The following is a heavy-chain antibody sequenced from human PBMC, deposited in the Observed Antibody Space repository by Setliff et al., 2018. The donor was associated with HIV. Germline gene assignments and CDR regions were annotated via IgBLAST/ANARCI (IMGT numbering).Heavy chain of an antibody. D-gene: IGHD3-10*01. J-gene: IGHJ3*02. V-gene: IGHV3-7*04. CDR2: MNRDGSEK. CDR3: ARDPAFGAFDI. CDR1: GFTFNNYW. Sequence: GGSLRLSCAASGFTFNNYWMTWVCQAPGRGLEYVAGMNRDGSEKGYADSVKGRFSISRDNAKNSLYLQMSSLRTEDTAVYFCARDPAFGAFDIWGQGTMVTVSS.